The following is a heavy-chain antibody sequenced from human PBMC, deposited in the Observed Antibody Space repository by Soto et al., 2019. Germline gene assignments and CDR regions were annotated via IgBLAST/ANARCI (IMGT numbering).Heavy chain of an antibody. CDR2: ISAAGDQ. Sequence: EVQLVESGGGLVQPGGSLSLSCEASGFTFRNYDMHWVRQGTGKGLEWVSGISAAGDQDYEDSVEGRFTISRENAQNSFFLQMNSLRVGETAVYYCARTDRDFYGLDVWGQGTTVIVSS. J-gene: IGHJ6*02. CDR3: ARTDRDFYGLDV. CDR1: GFTFRNYD. V-gene: IGHV3-13*05.